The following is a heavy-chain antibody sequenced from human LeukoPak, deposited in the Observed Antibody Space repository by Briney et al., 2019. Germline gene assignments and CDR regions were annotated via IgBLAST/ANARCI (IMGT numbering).Heavy chain of an antibody. CDR3: ATIFGVVTENYYYYYGMDV. CDR1: GYTFTSYG. CDR2: ISAYNGNT. D-gene: IGHD3-3*01. Sequence: EASVKVSCKASGYTFTSYGISWVRQAPGQGLEWMGWISAYNGNTNYAQKLQGRVTMTTDTSTSTAYMELRSLISDDTAVYYCATIFGVVTENYYYYYGMDVWGQGTTVTVSS. J-gene: IGHJ6*02. V-gene: IGHV1-18*01.